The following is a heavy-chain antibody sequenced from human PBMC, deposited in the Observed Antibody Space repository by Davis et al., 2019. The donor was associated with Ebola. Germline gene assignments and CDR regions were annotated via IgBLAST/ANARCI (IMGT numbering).Heavy chain of an antibody. V-gene: IGHV3-30*02. CDR3: AKDGLVGATPFDY. Sequence: GESLKISCAASGFTFSSYGMHWVRQAPGKGLEWVAFIRYDGSNKYYADSVKGRFTISRDNSKNTLYLQMNSLRAEDTAVYYCAKDGLVGATPFDYWGQGTLVTVSS. D-gene: IGHD1-26*01. CDR1: GFTFSSYG. CDR2: IRYDGSNK. J-gene: IGHJ4*02.